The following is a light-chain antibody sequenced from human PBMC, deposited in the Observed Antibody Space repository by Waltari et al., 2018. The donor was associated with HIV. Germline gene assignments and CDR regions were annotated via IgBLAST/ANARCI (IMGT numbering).Light chain of an antibody. J-gene: IGLJ1*01. V-gene: IGLV3-21*02. CDR1: DIGSQS. CDR3: QVWHRDSEHYV. Sequence: SYVLTQPPSVPVAPGQTARITCGGHDIGSQSVQWYQQKPGQAPVLVVYDDRDRPSGIPERFSGSNFGSTATLTISRVEAGDEADYYCQVWHRDSEHYVFGTGTKV. CDR2: DDR.